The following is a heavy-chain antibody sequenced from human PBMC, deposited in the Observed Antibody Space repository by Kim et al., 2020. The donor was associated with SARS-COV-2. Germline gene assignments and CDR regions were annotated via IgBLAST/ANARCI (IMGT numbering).Heavy chain of an antibody. J-gene: IGHJ5*01. V-gene: IGHV4-39*01. CDR3: ARHRARCGELLWGSDN. CDR2: IYYSGST. Sequence: SETLSLTCTVSGGSISSSSYYWGWIRQPPGKGLEWIGSIYYSGSTYYNPSLKSRVTISVDTSKNQFSLKLSSVTAADTAGYYCARHRARCGELLWGSDN. D-gene: IGHD3-10*01. CDR1: GGSISSSSYY.